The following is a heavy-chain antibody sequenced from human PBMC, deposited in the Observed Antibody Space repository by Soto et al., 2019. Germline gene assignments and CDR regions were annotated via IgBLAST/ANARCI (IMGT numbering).Heavy chain of an antibody. CDR3: ARVVLVGYRGYEGHFDH. CDR1: GGSISSSSYY. J-gene: IGHJ4*02. Sequence: QLQLQESGPGLVKPSETLSLTCTVSGGSISSSSYYWGWIRQPPGKGLEWIGNIYYSGSTYYIPCLRSRVTQSLHTSKNDLSLRLSSVSAADTAGYYCARVVLVGYRGYEGHFDHWGQGTPVTVPS. V-gene: IGHV4-39*02. CDR2: IYYSGST. D-gene: IGHD5-12*01.